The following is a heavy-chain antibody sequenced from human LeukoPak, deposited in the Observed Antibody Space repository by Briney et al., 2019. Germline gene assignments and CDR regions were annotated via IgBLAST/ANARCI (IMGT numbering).Heavy chain of an antibody. CDR1: GFTFRSHA. J-gene: IGHJ6*02. CDR2: ISHYESNK. Sequence: PGGSLRLSCAASGFTFRSHAIHWVRQAPGKGLEWVAVISHYESNKYYIDSVKGRFTMSTDTPTYTVYLQMKSLRPEDTAVYYCARALIGLVGVSYFSLIDVWGQGTTATV. D-gene: IGHD1-26*01. V-gene: IGHV3-30*10. CDR3: ARALIGLVGVSYFSLIDV.